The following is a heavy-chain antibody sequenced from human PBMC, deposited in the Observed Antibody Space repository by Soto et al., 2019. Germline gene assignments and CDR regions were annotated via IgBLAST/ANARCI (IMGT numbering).Heavy chain of an antibody. Sequence: EVQLVESGGGLVQPGGALTLSCAASGFTFSGAAMHWVRQASVNGLECVGRIRSKANSYATADAASVKGRFTISRDDSKNTAYLQMNSLKTEDTAVYYCTSPPYGGGDCYVIGDGMDVWGQGTTVNVSS. CDR1: GFTFSGAA. D-gene: IGHD2-21*02. V-gene: IGHV3-73*02. J-gene: IGHJ6*02. CDR3: TSPPYGGGDCYVIGDGMDV. CDR2: IRSKANSYAT.